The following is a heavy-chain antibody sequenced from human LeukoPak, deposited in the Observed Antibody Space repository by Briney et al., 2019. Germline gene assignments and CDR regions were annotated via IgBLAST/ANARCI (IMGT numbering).Heavy chain of an antibody. CDR2: IYYSDST. CDR1: GGSINNYF. V-gene: IGHV4-59*01. J-gene: IGHJ4*02. CDR3: ARHTGVYNWIDY. Sequence: ASETLSLTCTVSGGSINNYFWSWIRQPPGKGLECIAYIYYSDSTNYNPSLKSRVTVSVDTSKNQFSLKLSSVTAADTAVYYCARHTGVYNWIDYWGQGTLVTVSS. D-gene: IGHD1-1*01.